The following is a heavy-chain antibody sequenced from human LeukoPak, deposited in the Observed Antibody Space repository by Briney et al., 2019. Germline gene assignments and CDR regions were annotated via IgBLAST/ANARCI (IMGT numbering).Heavy chain of an antibody. D-gene: IGHD5-12*01. CDR3: ARGGWSRGYYYYMDV. CDR1: GGTFSSYA. Sequence: GASAKVSCKASGGTFSSYAISWVRQAPGQGLEWMGGIIPIFGTANYAQKFQGRVTITAVKSTSTAYMELSSLRSEDTAVYYCARGGWSRGYYYYMDVWGKGTTVTVSS. J-gene: IGHJ6*03. V-gene: IGHV1-69*06. CDR2: IIPIFGTA.